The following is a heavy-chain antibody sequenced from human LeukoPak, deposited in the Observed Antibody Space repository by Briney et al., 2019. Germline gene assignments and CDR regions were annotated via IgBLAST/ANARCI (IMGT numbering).Heavy chain of an antibody. CDR2: INSDGSST. CDR1: GFTFSSYW. J-gene: IGHJ6*03. V-gene: IGHV3-74*01. Sequence: GGSLRLSCAASGFTFSSYWMHWVRQAPGKGLVWVSRINSDGSSTSYADSVKGRFTISRDNAKNTLYLQMNSLRAEDTAVYYCARGTDWLVMDVWGEGTTVTISS. CDR3: ARGTDWLVMDV. D-gene: IGHD3-9*01.